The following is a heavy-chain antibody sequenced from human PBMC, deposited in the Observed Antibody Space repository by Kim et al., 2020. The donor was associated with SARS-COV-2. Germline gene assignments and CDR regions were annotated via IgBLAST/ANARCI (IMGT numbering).Heavy chain of an antibody. Sequence: GGSLRLSCAVSGIPFSNAWMNWVRQTPGKGLEWIGRIKSKTDGGTAEYAAPVKGRFTISRDDSKNTLYLLMNSLKTEDSGVYYCTTVSMRWGQGTLVTVSS. V-gene: IGHV3-15*01. CDR2: IKSKTDGGTA. D-gene: IGHD2-2*01. J-gene: IGHJ4*02. CDR1: GIPFSNAW. CDR3: TTVSMR.